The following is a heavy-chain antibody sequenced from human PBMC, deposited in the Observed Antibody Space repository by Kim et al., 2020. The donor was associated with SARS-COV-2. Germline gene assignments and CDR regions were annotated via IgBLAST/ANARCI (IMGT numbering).Heavy chain of an antibody. V-gene: IGHV3-23*01. CDR1: GFTSSDYT. J-gene: IGHJ4*02. CDR2: IIGSGNIK. CDR3: AKEKAPQRVGGDFDN. Sequence: GGSLRLSCVVSGFTSSDYTISWVRQAPGKGLEWVSAIIGSGNIKYYAASVNGRFIVSRDNSANMVFLEMSSLRAEDSAMYYCAKEKAPQRVGGDFDNWGQGTLVTVAS. D-gene: IGHD4-17*01.